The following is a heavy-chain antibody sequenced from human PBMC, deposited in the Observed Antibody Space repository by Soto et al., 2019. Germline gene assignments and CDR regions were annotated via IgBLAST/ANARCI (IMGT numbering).Heavy chain of an antibody. CDR2: IKQDGSER. V-gene: IGHV3-7*02. CDR3: ASRLQHNFDI. CDR1: GFTCSKSW. Sequence: EVQLVESGGMLVQPGGSLRLSCAASGFTCSKSWMSWVRQAPGKGPEWVANIKQDGSERYYVDSVKGRFTISRNNAKNSQYLQMNNRSVEDTAVYYCASRLQHNFDIWGLGTMVIVS. J-gene: IGHJ3*02. D-gene: IGHD2-21*01.